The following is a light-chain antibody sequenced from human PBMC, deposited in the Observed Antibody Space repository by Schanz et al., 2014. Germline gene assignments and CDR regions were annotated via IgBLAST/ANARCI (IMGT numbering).Light chain of an antibody. CDR2: DVS. J-gene: IGLJ3*02. V-gene: IGLV2-14*03. CDR1: SSDIGGYNY. CDR3: QSYDSSLSAWV. Sequence: QSALTQPASVSGSPGQSITISCTGTSSDIGGYNYVSWYQQHPGKAPKVMIFDVSNRPSGVPDRFSGSKSGTSPSLAITGLQAEDEADYYCQSYDSSLSAWVFGGGTKLTVL.